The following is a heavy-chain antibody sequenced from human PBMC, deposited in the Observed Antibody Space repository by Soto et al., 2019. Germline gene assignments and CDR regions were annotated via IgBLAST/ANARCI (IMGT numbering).Heavy chain of an antibody. Sequence: QVQLVESGGGVVQPGRSLRLSCAASGFTFSSYGMHWVRQAPGKGLEWVAVIWYDGSNKYYADSVKGRFTISRDNSKNTLYLQMNSLRAEDTAVYYCVRDRGSSSEDYGMDVWGQGTTVTVSS. CDR3: VRDRGSSSEDYGMDV. V-gene: IGHV3-33*01. CDR2: IWYDGSNK. J-gene: IGHJ6*02. D-gene: IGHD6-6*01. CDR1: GFTFSSYG.